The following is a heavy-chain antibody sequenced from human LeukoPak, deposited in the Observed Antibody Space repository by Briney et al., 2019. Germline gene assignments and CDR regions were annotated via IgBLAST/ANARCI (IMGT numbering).Heavy chain of an antibody. V-gene: IGHV4-61*02. CDR1: GGSISSGSYY. Sequence: SETLSLTCTVSGGSISSGSYYWSWIRQPAGKGLEWIGRIYTSGSTNYNPSLKSRVTISVDTSKNQFSLKLSSVTAADTAVYYCARELEEYSSSWYDAFDIWGQGTMVTVSS. J-gene: IGHJ3*02. CDR2: IYTSGST. CDR3: ARELEEYSSSWYDAFDI. D-gene: IGHD6-13*01.